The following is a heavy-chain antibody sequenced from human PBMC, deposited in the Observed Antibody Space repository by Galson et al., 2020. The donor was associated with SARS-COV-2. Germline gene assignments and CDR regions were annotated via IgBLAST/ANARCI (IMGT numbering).Heavy chain of an antibody. V-gene: IGHV4-4*02. Sequence: SETLSLTFAVSGGSISSDTWWSWVRQPPGKWLEWIGDIYHSGTTTYTPSLKSRVTISVDKSKNQFSLNLKSVTAADTAVYFCSRHKSGAQFDSWGQGTLVTVS. CDR2: IYHSGTT. J-gene: IGHJ4*02. CDR1: GGSISSDTW. CDR3: SRHKSGAQFDS. D-gene: IGHD7-27*01.